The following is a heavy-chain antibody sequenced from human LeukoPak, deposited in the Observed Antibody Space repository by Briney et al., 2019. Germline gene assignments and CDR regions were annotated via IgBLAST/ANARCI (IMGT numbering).Heavy chain of an antibody. CDR3: ARGEDTAMVSGGYNWFDP. CDR2: ISSSGGST. CDR1: GFTFSSYA. D-gene: IGHD5-18*01. Sequence: GGSLRLSCAASGFTFSSYAMSWVRQPPGKGLEWVSTISSSGGSTYYADSVKGRFTISRDNANNSLFLQMNSLRADDTAVYYCARGEDTAMVSGGYNWFDPWGQGTLVTVSS. J-gene: IGHJ5*02. V-gene: IGHV3-23*01.